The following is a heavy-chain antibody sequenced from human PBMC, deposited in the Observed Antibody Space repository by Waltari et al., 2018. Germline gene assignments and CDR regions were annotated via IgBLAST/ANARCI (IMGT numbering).Heavy chain of an antibody. CDR2: IYYSGST. CDR1: GGSISSHY. J-gene: IGHJ4*02. V-gene: IGHV4-59*11. D-gene: IGHD3-22*01. Sequence: QVQLQESGPGLVKPSETLSLTCTVSGGSISSHYWSWIRQPPGKGLEWIGYIYYSGSTHYNPSLKSRVTISVDTSKNQFSLKLSSVTAADTAVYYCAIEYDSSGYYSWGQGTLVTVSS. CDR3: AIEYDSSGYYS.